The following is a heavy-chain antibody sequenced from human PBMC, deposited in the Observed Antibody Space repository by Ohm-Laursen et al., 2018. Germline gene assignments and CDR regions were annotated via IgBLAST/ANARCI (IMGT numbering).Heavy chain of an antibody. V-gene: IGHV4-4*07. J-gene: IGHJ6*02. D-gene: IGHD3-10*01. CDR2: IYTSGST. CDR3: ARGRTMVRGTYYYYGMDV. CDR1: GGSISSYY. Sequence: TLSLTCPVSGGSISSYYWSWIRQPAGKGLEWIGRIYTSGSTNYNPSLKSRVTMSVDTSKNQFSLKLSSVTAADTAVYYCARGRTMVRGTYYYYGMDVWGQGTTVTVSS.